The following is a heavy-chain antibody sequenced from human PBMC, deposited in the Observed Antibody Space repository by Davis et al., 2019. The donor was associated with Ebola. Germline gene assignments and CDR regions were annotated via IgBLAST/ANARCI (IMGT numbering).Heavy chain of an antibody. V-gene: IGHV3-23*01. CDR1: GFTFSSYA. CDR2: ISGSGGST. J-gene: IGHJ3*02. CDR3: AKDKNYDFWSGYPHDAFDI. Sequence: PGGSLRPSSAAPGFTFSSYAMSWVRQAPGKGLEWVSAISGSGGSTYYADSVKGRFTISRDNSKNTLYLQMNSLRAEDTAIYYCAKDKNYDFWSGYPHDAFDIWGQGTMVTVSS. D-gene: IGHD3-3*01.